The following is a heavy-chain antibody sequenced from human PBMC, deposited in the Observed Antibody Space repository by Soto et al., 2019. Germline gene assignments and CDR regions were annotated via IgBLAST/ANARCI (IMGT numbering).Heavy chain of an antibody. V-gene: IGHV3-30*18. D-gene: IGHD3-10*01. CDR2: ISYDGSNK. CDR3: AKDTYGSGSYGPDY. Sequence: GGSLRLSCAASGFTFSSYGMHWVRQAPGKGLEWVAVISYDGSNKYYADSVKGRFTISRDNSKNTLYLQMNSLRAEDTAVYYCAKDTYGSGSYGPDYWGQGTLVTAPQ. J-gene: IGHJ4*02. CDR1: GFTFSSYG.